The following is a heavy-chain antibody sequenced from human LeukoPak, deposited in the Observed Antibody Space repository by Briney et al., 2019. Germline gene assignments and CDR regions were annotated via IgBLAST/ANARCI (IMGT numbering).Heavy chain of an antibody. CDR3: SRYWFVGADFDY. CDR2: IRSKPYGETV. V-gene: IGHV3-49*04. CDR1: GFTPSNYA. Sequence: SLSLSCAASGFTPSNYAVTSVRQAPGKGLEWVGFIRSKPYGETVEYAASVQGRFIISRDDSKTIAYLEMNSLKTEDTAVYYGSRYWFVGADFDYWGRGTLVTVSS. D-gene: IGHD2-8*02. J-gene: IGHJ4*02.